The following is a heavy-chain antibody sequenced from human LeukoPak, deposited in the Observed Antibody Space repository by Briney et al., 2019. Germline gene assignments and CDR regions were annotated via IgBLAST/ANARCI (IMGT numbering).Heavy chain of an antibody. J-gene: IGHJ4*02. Sequence: GGSLRLSCAASGFTFSSYAMSWVRQAPGKGLEWVSAISGSGGSTYYADSVKGRSTISRDNSKNTLYLQMNSLRAEDTAVYYCAKEYYYDSSGSRYYFDYWGQGTLVTVSS. CDR1: GFTFSSYA. D-gene: IGHD3-22*01. CDR2: ISGSGGST. CDR3: AKEYYYDSSGSRYYFDY. V-gene: IGHV3-23*01.